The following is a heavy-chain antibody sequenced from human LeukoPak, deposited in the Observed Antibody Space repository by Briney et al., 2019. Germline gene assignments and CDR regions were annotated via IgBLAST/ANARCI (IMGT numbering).Heavy chain of an antibody. D-gene: IGHD2-2*01. V-gene: IGHV3-23*01. Sequence: GGSLRLSCAASGFTFSSYAMSWVRQAPRKGLEWVSAISGSGGSTYYADSVKGRFTISRDNSKNTLYLQMNSLRAEDTAVYYCAKDGAGSQSYCSSTSCYVDYWGQGTLVTVSS. CDR2: ISGSGGST. CDR3: AKDGAGSQSYCSSTSCYVDY. CDR1: GFTFSSYA. J-gene: IGHJ4*02.